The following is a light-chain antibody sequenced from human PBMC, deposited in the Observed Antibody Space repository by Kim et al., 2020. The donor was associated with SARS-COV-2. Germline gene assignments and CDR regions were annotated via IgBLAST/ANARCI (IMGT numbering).Light chain of an antibody. J-gene: IGLJ2*01. CDR3: CSYAGRYTWI. Sequence: GQSVTSSCTGTSSDVGRYNSVSWYQQHPGKAPKLRVADVTDRPSGVPDRFSGFKSGNTASLTISGLQAEDEADYYCCSYAGRYTWIFGGGTQLTVL. CDR1: SSDVGRYNS. V-gene: IGLV2-11*03. CDR2: DVT.